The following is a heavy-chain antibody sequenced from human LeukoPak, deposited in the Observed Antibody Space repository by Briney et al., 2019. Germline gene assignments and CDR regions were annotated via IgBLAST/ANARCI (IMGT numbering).Heavy chain of an antibody. D-gene: IGHD6-13*01. CDR3: ARTQHSSSWSAFDI. V-gene: IGHV4-59*01. CDR1: GGSISGYY. J-gene: IGHJ3*02. CDR2: VHYSGTT. Sequence: SETLSLTCTVSGGSISGYYWGWIRQPPGKGLEWVGYVHYSGTTNYNPSLKSRVTISLDTSKNQFSLKLRSLTAADTAMYYCARTQHSSSWSAFDIWGQGTMVSDSS.